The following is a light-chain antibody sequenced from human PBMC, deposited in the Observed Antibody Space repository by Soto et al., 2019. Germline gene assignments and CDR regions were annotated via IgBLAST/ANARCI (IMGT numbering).Light chain of an antibody. CDR1: SSNIGAGYE. V-gene: IGLV1-40*01. CDR3: QSYDSSLSVYV. J-gene: IGLJ1*01. CDR2: ENN. Sequence: QSVLTQPPSVSEAPGQRVTISCTGSSSNIGAGYEAHWYQQVPGTAPKLLIYENNNRPSGVPDRFSGSKSGTSASLAITGLQDEDEAEYYCQSYDSSLSVYVFGTGTKVTVL.